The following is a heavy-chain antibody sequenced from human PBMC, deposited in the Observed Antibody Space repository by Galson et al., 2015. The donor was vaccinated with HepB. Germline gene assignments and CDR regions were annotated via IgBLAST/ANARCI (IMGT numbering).Heavy chain of an antibody. CDR2: ISYDGSNK. V-gene: IGHV3-30-3*01. Sequence: SLRLSCAASGFTFSSYAMSWVRQAPGKGLEWVAVISYDGSNKYYADSVKGRFTISRDNSKNSLYLQMNSLSAEDTAVYYCARRTWIQLWLLPLDYWVQGTLVTVSS. CDR3: ARRTWIQLWLLPLDY. CDR1: GFTFSSYA. D-gene: IGHD5-18*01. J-gene: IGHJ4*02.